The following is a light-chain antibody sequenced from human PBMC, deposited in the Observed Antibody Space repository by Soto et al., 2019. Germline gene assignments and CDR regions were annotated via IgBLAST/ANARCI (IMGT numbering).Light chain of an antibody. CDR3: CSYAGSMV. CDR1: SSDVGRYNL. Sequence: QSALTQPASVSGSPGQSITISCTGTSSDVGRYNLVSWYQQHPGKAPKLMIYEGSKRPSGVSNRFSGSKSGNTASLTISGLQAEDESDYYCCSYAGSMVFGGGTKLTVL. J-gene: IGLJ3*02. CDR2: EGS. V-gene: IGLV2-23*01.